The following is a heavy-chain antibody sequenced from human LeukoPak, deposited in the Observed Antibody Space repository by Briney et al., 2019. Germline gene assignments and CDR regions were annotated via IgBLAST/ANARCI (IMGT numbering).Heavy chain of an antibody. V-gene: IGHV4-4*09. Sequence: SETLSLTCTVSGGSISSYYWSWIRQPPGKGLEWIGYIYTSETTNFNPALRSRVTISIDTSKNQVSLRLSSVTAADTALYYCARHRSPSSSSFFDIWGQGMLVIVSS. CDR1: GGSISSYY. CDR2: IYTSETT. CDR3: ARHRSPSSSSFFDI. D-gene: IGHD6-6*01. J-gene: IGHJ4*02.